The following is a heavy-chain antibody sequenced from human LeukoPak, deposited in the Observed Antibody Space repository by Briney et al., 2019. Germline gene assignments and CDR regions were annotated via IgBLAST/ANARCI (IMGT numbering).Heavy chain of an antibody. J-gene: IGHJ4*02. CDR2: IRSKAYGGTT. Sequence: GGSLRLSCAASGFTFSSYSMNWVRQAPGKGLEWVGFIRSKAYGGTTEYAASVKGRFTISRDDSKSIAYLQMNSLKTEDTAVYYCTRVIGIAAAGPLHWGQGTLVTVSS. CDR1: GFTFSSYS. D-gene: IGHD6-13*01. CDR3: TRVIGIAAAGPLH. V-gene: IGHV3-49*04.